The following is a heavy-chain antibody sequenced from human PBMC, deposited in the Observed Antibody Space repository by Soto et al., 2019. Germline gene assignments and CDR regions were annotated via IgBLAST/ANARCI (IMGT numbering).Heavy chain of an antibody. CDR1: GFTFSRHA. D-gene: IGHD6-6*01. Sequence: PGGSLRLSCAASGFTFSRHAMTWVRQAPGKGLEWVSGISGSGGSTYYADSVKGRFTISRDNSKNTLYLQMNSLRAEDTAVYYCAKDRVSRYYYYYGMDVWGQGTTVTVSS. V-gene: IGHV3-23*01. CDR3: AKDRVSRYYYYYGMDV. J-gene: IGHJ6*02. CDR2: ISGSGGST.